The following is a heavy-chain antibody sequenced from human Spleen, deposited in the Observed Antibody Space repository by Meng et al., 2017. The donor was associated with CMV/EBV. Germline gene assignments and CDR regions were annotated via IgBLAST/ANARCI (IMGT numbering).Heavy chain of an antibody. J-gene: IGHJ5*02. CDR3: ARATYYYGSGSYYGSFDP. D-gene: IGHD3-10*01. CDR2: IIPIFGTA. Sequence: TFSSYAISWVRQAPGQGLEWMGGIIPIFGTANYAQKFQGRVTITTDESTSTAYMELSSLRSEDTAVYYCARATYYYGSGSYYGSFDPWGQGTLVTVSS. V-gene: IGHV1-69*05. CDR1: TFSSYA.